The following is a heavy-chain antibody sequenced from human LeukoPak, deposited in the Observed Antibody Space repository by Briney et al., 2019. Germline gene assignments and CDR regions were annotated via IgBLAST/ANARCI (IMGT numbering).Heavy chain of an antibody. J-gene: IGHJ3*02. V-gene: IGHV4-38-2*01. CDR3: ARQAYYDFWSGHYSRGVEDAFDI. CDR1: GYSISSGYY. D-gene: IGHD3-3*01. Sequence: SEILSLTCAVSGYSISSGYYWGGIRQPPGKGLEWIITISHSGTTYYNPSLKGRVTISVDTSKNQFSLQLRSVTTADTAVYYCARQAYYDFWSGHYSRGVEDAFDIWGQGTMVSVSS. CDR2: ISHSGTT.